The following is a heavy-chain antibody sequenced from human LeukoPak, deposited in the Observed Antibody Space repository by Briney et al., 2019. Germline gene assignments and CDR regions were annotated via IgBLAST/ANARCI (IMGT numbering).Heavy chain of an antibody. V-gene: IGHV4-39*01. Sequence: SETLSLTCTVSGGSISSRSYYWGWIRQPPGKGLEWIGSIYYSGSTYYNPSLKSRVTISVDTSKNQFSLKLSSVTAADTAVYYCARYKQWLVGPDYWGQGTLVTVSS. J-gene: IGHJ4*02. CDR2: IYYSGST. CDR1: GGSISSRSYY. CDR3: ARYKQWLVGPDY. D-gene: IGHD6-19*01.